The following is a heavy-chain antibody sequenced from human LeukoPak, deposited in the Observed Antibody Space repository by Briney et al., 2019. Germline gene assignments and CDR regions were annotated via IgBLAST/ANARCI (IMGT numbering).Heavy chain of an antibody. V-gene: IGHV4-59*08. CDR1: CGSISSYY. D-gene: IGHD3-22*01. CDR2: IYYSGST. J-gene: IGHJ1*01. Sequence: SETLSLTRTVSCGSISSYYWSWIRQPPGKGLEWIGYIYYSGSTNYNPSLKSRVTISGDTSKNQFSLKLSSVTAADTAVYYCATTYYYDSSGYYQEYFQHWGEGTLVSVSS. CDR3: ATTYYYDSSGYYQEYFQH.